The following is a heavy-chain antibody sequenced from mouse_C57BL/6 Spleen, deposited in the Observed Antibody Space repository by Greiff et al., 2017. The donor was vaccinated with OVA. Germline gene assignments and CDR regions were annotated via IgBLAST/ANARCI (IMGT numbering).Heavy chain of an antibody. V-gene: IGHV1-80*01. CDR3: ARSGVITTVVDY. CDR2: IYPGDGDT. D-gene: IGHD1-1*01. CDR1: GYAFSSYW. Sequence: VHLVESGAELVKPGASVKISCKASGYAFSSYWMNWVKQRPGKGLEWIGQIYPGDGDTNYNGKFKGKATLTADKSSSTAYMQLSSLTSEDSAVYFCARSGVITTVVDYWGQGTTLTVSS. J-gene: IGHJ2*01.